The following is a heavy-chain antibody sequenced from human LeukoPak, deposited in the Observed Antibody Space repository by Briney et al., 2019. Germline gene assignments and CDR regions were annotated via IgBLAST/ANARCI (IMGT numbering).Heavy chain of an antibody. J-gene: IGHJ4*02. Sequence: PGGSLRLSCAASGFTFSSYAMGWVRQAPAKGLEWVSSISGSGGSAYYADSVKGRFTLSRDNSKNTLDLQMNSLRVEDTAVYYCAKATDFQYYDTSGYYYYFDYWGQGTLVTVSS. CDR3: AKATDFQYYDTSGYYYYFDY. CDR2: ISGSGGSA. D-gene: IGHD3-22*01. CDR1: GFTFSSYA. V-gene: IGHV3-23*01.